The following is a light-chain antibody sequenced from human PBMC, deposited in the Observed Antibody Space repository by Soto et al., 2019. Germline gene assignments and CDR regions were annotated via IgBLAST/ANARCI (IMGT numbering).Light chain of an antibody. V-gene: IGKV3D-15*01. CDR3: QQYDIWPLT. J-gene: IGKJ4*01. CDR1: QTVRDN. CDR2: GAS. Sequence: EIVMTQSPATLSVSPGERATLSCRPSQTVRDNLAWYQQKPGQAPRLLIYGASTRATGIPARFSGSGFGTEFTLNIDTLQSEDFAVYYCQQYDIWPLTFGGGTKVDIK.